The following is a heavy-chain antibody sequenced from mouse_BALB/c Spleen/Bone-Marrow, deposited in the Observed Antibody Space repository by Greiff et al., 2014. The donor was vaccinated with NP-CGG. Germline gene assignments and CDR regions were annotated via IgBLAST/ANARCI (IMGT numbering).Heavy chain of an antibody. J-gene: IGHJ3*01. Sequence: VQLQQSGPELVKPGASVKITCKAPGYTFTDYNMDWVKQSHGKSLEWIGNINPNNGGTIYNQKFKGKATLTVDKSSTTAYMELRSLTSEDTAVYYCARAGYYTLFAYWGQGTLVTVSA. D-gene: IGHD2-3*01. CDR1: GYTFTDYN. V-gene: IGHV1-18*01. CDR3: ARAGYYTLFAY. CDR2: INPNNGGT.